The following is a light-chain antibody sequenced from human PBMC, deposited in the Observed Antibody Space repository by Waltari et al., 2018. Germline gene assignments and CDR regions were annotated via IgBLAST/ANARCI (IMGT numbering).Light chain of an antibody. J-gene: IGKJ2*01. CDR3: QQYNTWYT. CDR2: GAS. V-gene: IGKV3-15*01. Sequence: EIVMTQSPATLSVSPGERATLSCRAGQSVSSNLAWYQQKPGQAPRLLIYGASTRASGIPARFSGSGSGTESTLTISSLESEDFAVYYCQQYNTWYTFGPGTKLEIK. CDR1: QSVSSN.